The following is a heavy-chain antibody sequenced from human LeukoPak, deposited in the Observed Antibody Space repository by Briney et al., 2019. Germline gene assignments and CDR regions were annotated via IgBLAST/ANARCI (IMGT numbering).Heavy chain of an antibody. Sequence: PGGSLRLSCAASGFTFDDYAMHWVRQAPGKGLEWVSLISGDGGSTYYAGSVKGRFTISRDNSKNSLYLQMNSLRTEDTALYYCASPGGGFEYFQHWGQGTLVTVSS. CDR2: ISGDGGST. J-gene: IGHJ1*01. CDR1: GFTFDDYA. CDR3: ASPGGGFEYFQH. D-gene: IGHD2-8*02. V-gene: IGHV3-43*02.